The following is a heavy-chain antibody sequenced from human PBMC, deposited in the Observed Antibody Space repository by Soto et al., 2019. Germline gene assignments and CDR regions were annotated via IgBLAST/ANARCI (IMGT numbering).Heavy chain of an antibody. CDR3: ARDGREASGMDV. Sequence: PSETLSLTCTVSGGSISSHYWSWVRQAPGKGLEWIGHIYYRGSTNYNPSLRSRSTISVDTSKNQFSLKLNSVTTADTAVYYCARDGREASGMDVWGQGTKVTV. J-gene: IGHJ6*02. V-gene: IGHV4-59*11. D-gene: IGHD1-26*01. CDR1: GGSISSHY. CDR2: IYYRGST.